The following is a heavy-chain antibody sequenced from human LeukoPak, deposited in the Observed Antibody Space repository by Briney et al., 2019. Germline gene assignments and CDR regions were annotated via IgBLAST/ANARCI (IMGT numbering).Heavy chain of an antibody. CDR2: ISSSSTI. CDR1: GFTFSSYS. J-gene: IGHJ4*02. D-gene: IGHD6-19*01. V-gene: IGHV3-48*01. Sequence: GGSLRLSCAASGFTFSSYSMNWVRQAPGKGLEWVSYISSSSTIYYADSVKGRFTISRDNAKNSLYLQMNSLRAEDTAVYYCAKYSSGWNFDYWGQGTLVTVSS. CDR3: AKYSSGWNFDY.